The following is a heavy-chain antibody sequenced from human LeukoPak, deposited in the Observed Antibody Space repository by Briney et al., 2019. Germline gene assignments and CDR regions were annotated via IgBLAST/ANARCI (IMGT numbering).Heavy chain of an antibody. CDR3: ARGTNYYGLGSPDY. D-gene: IGHD3-10*01. CDR2: IYHSGST. J-gene: IGHJ4*02. Sequence: PSQTLSLTCAVSGGSISSGGYSWSWIRQPPGKGLEWIGYIYHSGSTYYNPSLKSRVTISVDRSKNQFSLKLSSVTAADTAVYYCARGTNYYGLGSPDYWGQGTLVTVSS. V-gene: IGHV4-30-2*01. CDR1: GGSISSGGYS.